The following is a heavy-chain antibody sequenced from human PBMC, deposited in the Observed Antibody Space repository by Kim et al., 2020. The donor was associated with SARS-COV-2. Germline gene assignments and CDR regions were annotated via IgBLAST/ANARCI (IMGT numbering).Heavy chain of an antibody. Sequence: SETLSLTCTVSGGYISSISYFWGWIRQPPGRGLEWIASIHYTGSTYYNPSLKSRVTISVDTSKNHFSLKLSSVTAADTAVYYCARAWNTAMVNYWGQGIL. CDR2: IHYTGST. V-gene: IGHV4-39*07. D-gene: IGHD5-18*01. CDR3: ARAWNTAMVNY. CDR1: GGYISSISYF. J-gene: IGHJ4*02.